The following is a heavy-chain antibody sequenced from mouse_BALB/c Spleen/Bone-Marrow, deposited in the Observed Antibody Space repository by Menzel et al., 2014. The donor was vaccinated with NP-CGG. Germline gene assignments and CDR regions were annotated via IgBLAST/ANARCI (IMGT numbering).Heavy chain of an antibody. J-gene: IGHJ2*01. Sequence: QVHVKQSGAELVRPGVSVKISCKGSGYTFTDYAMHWVKQSHAKSLEWIGVISTYYGDASYNQKFKGKATMTVDKSSSTAYMELARLTSKDSATYYCAREGNGNLGYWGQGTTLTVSS. CDR3: AREGNGNLGY. CDR1: GYTFTDYA. D-gene: IGHD2-1*01. CDR2: ISTYYGDA. V-gene: IGHV1S137*01.